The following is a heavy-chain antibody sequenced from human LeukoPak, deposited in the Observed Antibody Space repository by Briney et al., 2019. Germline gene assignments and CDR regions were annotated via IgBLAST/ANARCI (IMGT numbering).Heavy chain of an antibody. J-gene: IGHJ5*02. CDR3: AAIAVAGTPHDFP. V-gene: IGHV4-30-2*05. D-gene: IGHD6-19*01. CDR1: GVAISRGGYA. CDR2: IYHSGTT. Sequence: SETLSLTCAVSGVAISRGGYAWNWIRQPPGKGLEWIAYIYHSGTTYYNPSLKSRATISVDTSKNQFSLKLSSVTAADTAVYYCAAIAVAGTPHDFPWGQGTLVTVSS.